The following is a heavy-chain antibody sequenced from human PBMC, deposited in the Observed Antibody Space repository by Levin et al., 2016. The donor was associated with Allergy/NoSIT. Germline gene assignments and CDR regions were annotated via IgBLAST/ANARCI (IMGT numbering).Heavy chain of an antibody. CDR3: ASDPGGGEYFDN. D-gene: IGHD4-23*01. Sequence: SETLSLTCTVSGDSMSRYHWNWIRQSPGKGLEWIGKIYYSGSTNYNPSLKSRVTISVDTSKNQFSLKMTSVTAADTAVYFCASDPGGGEYFDNWGQGTLVTVSS. V-gene: IGHV4-59*01. J-gene: IGHJ4*02. CDR2: IYYSGST. CDR1: GDSMSRYH.